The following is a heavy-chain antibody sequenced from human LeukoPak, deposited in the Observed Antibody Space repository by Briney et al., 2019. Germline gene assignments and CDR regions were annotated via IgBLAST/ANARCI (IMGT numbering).Heavy chain of an antibody. Sequence: PGGSLRLSCTASGFTFSSYSMNWVRQAPGKGLEWVSSISSSSTYIYYADSLKGRFTISRDNARNSLYLQMNSLRAEDTAVYYCAREVITLDLWGQGTMVTVSS. V-gene: IGHV3-21*01. CDR2: ISSSSTYI. D-gene: IGHD3-22*01. J-gene: IGHJ3*01. CDR3: AREVITLDL. CDR1: GFTFSSYS.